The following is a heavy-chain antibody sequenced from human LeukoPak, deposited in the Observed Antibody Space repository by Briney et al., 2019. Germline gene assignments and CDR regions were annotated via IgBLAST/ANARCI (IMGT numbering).Heavy chain of an antibody. V-gene: IGHV3-23*01. Sequence: PGGSLRLSCAASGFTFSNYAMSWVRQAPGKGLEWVSAISGSGGSTYYADSVKGRFTISRDNSKNTLYLQMNSLRAEDTAVYYSAKMDIVVVPATPLWGQGTLVTVSS. J-gene: IGHJ4*02. D-gene: IGHD2-2*03. CDR3: AKMDIVVVPATPL. CDR2: ISGSGGST. CDR1: GFTFSNYA.